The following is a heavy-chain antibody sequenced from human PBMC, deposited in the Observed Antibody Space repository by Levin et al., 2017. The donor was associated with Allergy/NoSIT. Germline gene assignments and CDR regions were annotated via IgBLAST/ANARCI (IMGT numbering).Heavy chain of an antibody. CDR3: ARVYGSGWYRFDY. D-gene: IGHD6-19*01. V-gene: IGHV3-20*04. CDR2: INWNGGST. J-gene: IGHJ4*02. CDR1: GFTFDDYG. Sequence: PGGSLRLSCAASGFTFDDYGMSWVRQVPGKGLEWVSGINWNGGSTGYADSVKGRFTISRDNAKNSLYLQMNSLRAEDTAFYYCARVYGSGWYRFDYWGQGTLVTVSS.